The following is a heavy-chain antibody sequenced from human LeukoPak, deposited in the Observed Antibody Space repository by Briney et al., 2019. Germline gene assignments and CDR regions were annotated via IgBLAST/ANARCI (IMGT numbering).Heavy chain of an antibody. CDR3: AKVSDTRYYCDSSGWRPLGY. D-gene: IGHD3-22*01. V-gene: IGHV3-23*01. Sequence: GGSLRLSCAASGFTLSSYAMSWVRQAPGKGLEWVSAISGSGGSTYCADSVKGRFTISRDNSKNTLYLQMNSLRAEDTAVYYCAKVSDTRYYCDSSGWRPLGYWGQGTLVTVSS. J-gene: IGHJ4*02. CDR2: ISGSGGST. CDR1: GFTLSSYA.